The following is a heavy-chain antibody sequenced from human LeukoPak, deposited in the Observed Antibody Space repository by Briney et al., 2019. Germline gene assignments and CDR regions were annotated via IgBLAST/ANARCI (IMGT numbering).Heavy chain of an antibody. Sequence: GGSLRLSCAASGFTFSRYWFSWVRQAPGKGLDQVANINEHGNQKNYLDSVKGRFTISRDNGKNSLYLEMNSLTVEDTAVYYCARERPAAAGAFELWGQGTMVTVSP. V-gene: IGHV3-7*01. CDR3: ARERPAAAGAFEL. D-gene: IGHD6-13*01. CDR2: INEHGNQK. CDR1: GFTFSRYW. J-gene: IGHJ3*01.